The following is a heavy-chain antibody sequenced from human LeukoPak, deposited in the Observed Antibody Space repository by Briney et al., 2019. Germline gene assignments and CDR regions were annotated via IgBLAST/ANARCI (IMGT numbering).Heavy chain of an antibody. CDR3: AKDWQLVRGSQGIFDY. CDR1: GFTFDDYA. V-gene: IGHV3-9*01. J-gene: IGHJ4*02. Sequence: GGSLRLSCAASGFTFDDYAMHWVRQAPGKGLEWVSGISWNSGSIGYADSVKGRFTISRDNSKNTLYLQMNSLRAEDTAVYYCAKDWQLVRGSQGIFDYWGQGTLVTVSS. CDR2: ISWNSGSI. D-gene: IGHD6-6*01.